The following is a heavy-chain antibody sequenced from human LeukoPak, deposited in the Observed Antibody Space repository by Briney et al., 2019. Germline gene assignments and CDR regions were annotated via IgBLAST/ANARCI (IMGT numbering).Heavy chain of an antibody. CDR3: ARSYGSGSPPWFDP. D-gene: IGHD3-10*01. CDR1: GYTFTSYG. J-gene: IGHJ5*02. V-gene: IGHV1-18*04. CDR2: ISAYNGNT. Sequence: GASVKVSCKASGYTFTSYGIRWVRQAPGQGLEWMGWISAYNGNTNYAQKLQGRVTMTTDTSTSTAYMELRSLRSDDTAVYYCARSYGSGSPPWFDPWGQGTLVTVSS.